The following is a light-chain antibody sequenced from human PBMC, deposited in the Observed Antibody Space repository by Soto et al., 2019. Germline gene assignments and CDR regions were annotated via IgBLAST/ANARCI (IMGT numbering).Light chain of an antibody. Sequence: DIQMTQSPSTLSASVGARVSITCRASQRISNWLAWYQQKPGKAPKLLIYDASSLESGVPSRFSGSRSGTEFTLTISSMQPADFATYYCQQYNSFSRTFGQGTKGDI. CDR1: QRISNW. J-gene: IGKJ1*01. CDR3: QQYNSFSRT. CDR2: DAS. V-gene: IGKV1-5*01.